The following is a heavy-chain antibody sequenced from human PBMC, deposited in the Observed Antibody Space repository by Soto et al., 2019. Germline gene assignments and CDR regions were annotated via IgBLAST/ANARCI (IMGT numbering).Heavy chain of an antibody. J-gene: IGHJ6*02. CDR3: ARERRQQLVQWDYYYYGMDV. CDR2: ISAYNGNT. CDR1: GYTFTSYG. D-gene: IGHD6-13*01. V-gene: IGHV1-18*04. Sequence: QVQLVQSGAEVKKPGASVKVSCKASGYTFTSYGISWVRQAPGQGLEWMGWISAYNGNTNYAQKLQGRVTMTTDTSTSTAYMELRSLRSDDTAMYYCARERRQQLVQWDYYYYGMDVWGQGTTVTVSS.